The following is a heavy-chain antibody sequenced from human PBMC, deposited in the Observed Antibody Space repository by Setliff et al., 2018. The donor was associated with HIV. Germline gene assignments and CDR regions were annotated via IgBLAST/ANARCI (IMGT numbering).Heavy chain of an antibody. Sequence: ASVKVSCKASGYTFTNYCIHWVRQAPGRGLEWLGMFNPSGGSTAYAQKFQGRVTMTRDTSTTTVYMDLSGLRSGDTAVYYCARDRTAGYNYDYGYWGQGTLVTVSS. CDR3: ARDRTAGYNYDYGY. V-gene: IGHV1-46*01. D-gene: IGHD3-16*01. J-gene: IGHJ4*02. CDR2: FNPSGGST. CDR1: GYTFTNYC.